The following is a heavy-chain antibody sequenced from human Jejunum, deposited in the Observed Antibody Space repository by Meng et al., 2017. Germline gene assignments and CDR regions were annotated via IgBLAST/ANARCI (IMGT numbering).Heavy chain of an antibody. Sequence: QLVQSGAEVKKSGASVKVSCKVTGYTLTELSIHWVRQVPGKGLEWMGGYDPENAETIFAQKFQGRLTMTEGTSTDTAYMELSGLTSDDTAVYYCSRANILTGYYKGCSFDPWGQGTLVTVS. V-gene: IGHV1-24*01. J-gene: IGHJ5*02. CDR2: YDPENAET. D-gene: IGHD3-9*01. CDR1: GYTLTELS. CDR3: SRANILTGYYKGCSFDP.